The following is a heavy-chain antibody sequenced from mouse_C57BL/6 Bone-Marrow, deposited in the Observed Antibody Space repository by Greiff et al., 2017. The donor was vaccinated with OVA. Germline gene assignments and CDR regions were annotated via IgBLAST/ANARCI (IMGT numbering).Heavy chain of an antibody. D-gene: IGHD2-5*01. V-gene: IGHV5-6*01. CDR1: GFTFSSHG. CDR3: ARHEGYYSNLAY. CDR2: ISSGGSYT. Sequence: EVQRVESGGDLVKPGGSLKLSCAASGFTFSSHGMSWVRQTPDKRLEWVATISSGGSYTYYPDSVKGRLTISRDNAKNTLYLQRSSLKSEDTAMYYCARHEGYYSNLAYWGQGTLVTVSA. J-gene: IGHJ3*01.